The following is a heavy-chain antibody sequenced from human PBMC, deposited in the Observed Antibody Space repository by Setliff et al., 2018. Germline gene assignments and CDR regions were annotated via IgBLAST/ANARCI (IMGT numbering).Heavy chain of an antibody. CDR2: ISGGDSNT. Sequence: PGGSLRLSCAASGLTISNSAMTWVRQAPGKGLEWVSSISGGDSNTTYADSVEDRFTISRGNSKNPLYLQMNSLRAEDTAVYYCAKVGIFGGGYFDFWGQGTLVTVSS. J-gene: IGHJ4*02. V-gene: IGHV3-23*01. CDR3: AKVGIFGGGYFDF. CDR1: GLTISNSA. D-gene: IGHD3-3*01.